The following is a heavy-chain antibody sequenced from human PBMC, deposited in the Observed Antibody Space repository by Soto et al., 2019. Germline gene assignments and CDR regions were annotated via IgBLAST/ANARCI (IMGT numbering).Heavy chain of an antibody. CDR3: AHRFDRYYFDS. CDR2: IYWDDDK. Sequence: QITLKESGPTLVKPTQTLTLTCTFSGFSLSTSEVGVGWIRQPPGKALEWLALIYWDDDKRYSPSLRSRLTITQDTCKNQVVLTLTNMDPVDTATYYCAHRFDRYYFDSWGQGTLVTVSS. CDR1: GFSLSTSEVG. V-gene: IGHV2-5*02. J-gene: IGHJ4*02. D-gene: IGHD3-9*01.